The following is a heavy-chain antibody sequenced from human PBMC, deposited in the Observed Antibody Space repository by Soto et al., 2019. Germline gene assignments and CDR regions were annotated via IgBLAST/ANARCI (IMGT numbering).Heavy chain of an antibody. J-gene: IGHJ6*03. V-gene: IGHV4-39*01. Sequence: QLQLQESGPGLVKPSETLSLTCTVSGGSISSSSYYWGWIRQPPGKGLEWIGSIYYSGSTYYNPSRKSRVTISVDTSNNQFSLKLSSVTAADTAVYYCVLIFGYYYYMDVWGKGTTVTVSS. CDR2: IYYSGST. CDR3: VLIFGYYYYMDV. CDR1: GGSISSSSYY. D-gene: IGHD3-3*01.